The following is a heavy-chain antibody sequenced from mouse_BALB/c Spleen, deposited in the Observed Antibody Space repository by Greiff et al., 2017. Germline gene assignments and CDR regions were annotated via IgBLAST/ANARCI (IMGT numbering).Heavy chain of an antibody. J-gene: IGHJ2*01. CDR3: ARDNYGSSPYFDY. V-gene: IGHV5-6-3*01. CDR1: GFTFSSYG. CDR2: INSNGGST. Sequence: EVKLVESGGGLVQPGGSLKLSCAASGFTFSSYGMSWVRQTPDKRLELVATINSNGGSTYYPDSVKGRFTISRDNAKNTLYLQMSSLKSEDTAMYYCARDNYGSSPYFDYWGQGTTLTVSS. D-gene: IGHD1-1*01.